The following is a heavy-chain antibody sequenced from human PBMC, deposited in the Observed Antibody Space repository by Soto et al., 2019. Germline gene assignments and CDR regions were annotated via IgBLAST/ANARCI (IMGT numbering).Heavy chain of an antibody. CDR2: VYHSGNT. CDR3: RWSSGLNELDY. D-gene: IGHD2-8*01. Sequence: SETLSLTCAVSGDSISSDKWWSWVRQPPGKGLEWIGEVYHSGNTNYNPSLKSRVIISVDKPKNQFSLRLSSLTAADTAVYYCRWSSGLNELDYWGQGTLVTVSS. CDR1: GDSISSDKW. V-gene: IGHV4-4*02. J-gene: IGHJ4*02.